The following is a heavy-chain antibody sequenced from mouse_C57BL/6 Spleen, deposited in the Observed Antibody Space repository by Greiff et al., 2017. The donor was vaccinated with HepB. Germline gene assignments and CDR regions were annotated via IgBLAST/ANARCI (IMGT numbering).Heavy chain of an antibody. V-gene: IGHV1-18*01. Sequence: EVKLMESGPELVKPGASVKIPCKASGYTFTDYNMDWVKQSHGKSLEWIGDINPNNGGTIYNQKFKGKATLTVDKSSSTAYMELRSLTSEDAADYYGAKKGGNLFAYWGQGTLVTVSS. CDR3: AKKGGNLFAY. J-gene: IGHJ3*01. CDR1: GYTFTDYN. D-gene: IGHD2-1*01. CDR2: INPNNGGT.